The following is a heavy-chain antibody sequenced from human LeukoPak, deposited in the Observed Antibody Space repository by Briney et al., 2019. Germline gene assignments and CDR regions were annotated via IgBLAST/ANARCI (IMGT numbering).Heavy chain of an antibody. CDR2: ITNGGSTI. J-gene: IGHJ4*02. V-gene: IGHV3-11*01. CDR3: PKRGVVIRIILVGFNKEAYYFCS. CDR1: GFTFSDYN. D-gene: IGHD3-10*01. Sequence: SGGSLRLSCAASGFTFSDYNMNWVRQAPGKGLEWVSYITNGGSTIHHADSVKGRFTISRDNAKKTLYLQMNSLRAEDTAVYFCPKRGVVIRIILVGFNKEAYYFCSWGQGALVTVSS.